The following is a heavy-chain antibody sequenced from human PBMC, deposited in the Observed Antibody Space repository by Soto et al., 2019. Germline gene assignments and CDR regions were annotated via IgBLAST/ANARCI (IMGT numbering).Heavy chain of an antibody. CDR2: IIPFLCVT. J-gene: IGHJ4*02. D-gene: IGHD4-4*01. CDR1: GGTFSPYT. V-gene: IGHV1-69*02. CDR3: TRVWVITVTTWSCGGF. Sequence: QVQLVQSGAEVKKPGSSVKVSCKASGGTFSPYTINWVREAPGQGRDWMGRIIPFLCVTNYAQKFQARGTITADKSTTTAYMELSGLIFDDTAMYYCTRVWVITVTTWSCGGFWGRGPLVTVSS.